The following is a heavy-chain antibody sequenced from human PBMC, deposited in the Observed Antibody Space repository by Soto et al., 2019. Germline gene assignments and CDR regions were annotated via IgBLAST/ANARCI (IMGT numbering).Heavy chain of an antibody. CDR3: AKDSDFWSGYYSAFDY. J-gene: IGHJ4*02. Sequence: SGGSLRLSCAASGFTFSNYAMIWVRQAPGKGLEWVSGIRGTGGSAYYVDSVKGRFTISRDNSKNTLYLQMNGLRAEDTAIYYCAKDSDFWSGYYSAFDYWGQGTLVTVSS. CDR2: IRGTGGSA. V-gene: IGHV3-23*01. D-gene: IGHD3-3*01. CDR1: GFTFSNYA.